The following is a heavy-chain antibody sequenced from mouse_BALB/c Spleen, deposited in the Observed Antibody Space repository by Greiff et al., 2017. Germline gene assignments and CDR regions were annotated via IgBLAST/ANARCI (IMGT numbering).Heavy chain of an antibody. CDR1: GFTFSDYY. CDR2: ISDGGSYT. V-gene: IGHV5-4*02. J-gene: IGHJ4*01. CDR3: ARWGDSF. Sequence: EVMLVESGGGLVKPGGSLKLSCAASGFTFSDYYMYWVRQTPEKRLEWVATISDGGSYTYYPDSVKGRFTISRDNAKNNLYLQMSSLKSEDTAMYYCARWGDSFWGQGTSVTVSS.